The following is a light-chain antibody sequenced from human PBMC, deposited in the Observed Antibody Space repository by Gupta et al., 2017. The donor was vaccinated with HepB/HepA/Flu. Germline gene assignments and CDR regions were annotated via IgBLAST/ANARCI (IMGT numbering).Light chain of an antibody. J-gene: IGKJ2*02. CDR1: QSIHSY. V-gene: IGKV1-39*01. Sequence: DIQMTQAPSSLSASVGDRVTITCRASQSIHSYLNWYQQKPGKAPKFLIYGASSLQSGVPSRFSGSGSGTDFTLTISSLQPEDFATYYCQQCNLVPCTFGQGTKLEIK. CDR2: GAS. CDR3: QQCNLVPCT.